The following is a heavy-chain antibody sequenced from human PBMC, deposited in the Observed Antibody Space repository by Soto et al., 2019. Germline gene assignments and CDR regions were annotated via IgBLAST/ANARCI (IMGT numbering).Heavy chain of an antibody. V-gene: IGHV3-30-3*01. CDR2: ISYDGSNK. J-gene: IGHJ4*02. CDR3: ARGNSPDRRYSSSWKDYFDY. CDR1: GFTFSSYA. Sequence: HPGGSLRLSCAASGFTFSSYAMHWVRQAPGKGLEWVAVISYDGSNKYYADSVKGRFTISRDNSKNTLYLQMNSLRAEDTAVYYCARGNSPDRRYSSSWKDYFDYWGQGTLVTVSS. D-gene: IGHD6-13*01.